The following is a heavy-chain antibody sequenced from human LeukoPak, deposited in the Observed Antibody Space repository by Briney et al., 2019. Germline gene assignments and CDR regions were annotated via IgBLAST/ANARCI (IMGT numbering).Heavy chain of an antibody. CDR1: GFTFSSYA. V-gene: IGHV3-23*01. Sequence: PGGSLRLSCAASGFTFSSYAMSWVGQAQGKGLEWVSAISGSGGSTYYADSVKGRFTISRDNSKNTLYLQINSLRAEDTAVYYCAKGLGSGSYYKIDYWGQGTLVTVSS. D-gene: IGHD3-10*01. CDR2: ISGSGGST. J-gene: IGHJ4*02. CDR3: AKGLGSGSYYKIDY.